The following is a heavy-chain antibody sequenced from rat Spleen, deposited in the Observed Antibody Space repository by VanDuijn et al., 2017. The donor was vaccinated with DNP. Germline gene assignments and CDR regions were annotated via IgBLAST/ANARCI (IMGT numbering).Heavy chain of an antibody. D-gene: IGHD1-11*01. CDR2: INHDGSNT. Sequence: EVQLVESDGGLMQPGRSLKLSCAASGFAFSGYYMAWVRQAPTKGLEWVATINHDGSNTYYRDSVKGRFSLSRDNAKSTLYLQMDSLRSEDTATYYCAKSATGKRGDYGPRAFDYWGQGVMVTVSS. CDR3: AKSATGKRGDYGPRAFDY. V-gene: IGHV5-29*01. CDR1: GFAFSGYY. J-gene: IGHJ2*01.